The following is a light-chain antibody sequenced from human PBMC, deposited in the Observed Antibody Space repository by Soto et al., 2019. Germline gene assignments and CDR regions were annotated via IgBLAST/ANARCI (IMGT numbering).Light chain of an antibody. CDR1: QSVSSSY. CDR2: GAS. Sequence: EIVLTQSPGTLSLSPGERATLSCRASQSVSSSYLAWYQQKPGQAPRLLIYGASSRATGIPDRFSGSGSGTDFTHTISRLEPEDFAVYYCQQYGSATLFTVGPGTKVDIK. V-gene: IGKV3-20*01. J-gene: IGKJ3*01. CDR3: QQYGSATLFT.